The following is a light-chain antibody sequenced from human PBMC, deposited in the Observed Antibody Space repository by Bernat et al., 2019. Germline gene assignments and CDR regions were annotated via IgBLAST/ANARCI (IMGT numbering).Light chain of an antibody. J-gene: IGKJ5*01. Sequence: DTQLTQSPSSLSASVGDRVTITCRASQGISNYVVWYQQKPGKPPKLLIYAASTLQSGVPSRFSGSGSGTDFTLTISSLQPEDFATYYCQKFSSDISFGPGTRVDIK. CDR1: QGISNY. CDR2: AAS. V-gene: IGKV1-27*01. CDR3: QKFSSDIS.